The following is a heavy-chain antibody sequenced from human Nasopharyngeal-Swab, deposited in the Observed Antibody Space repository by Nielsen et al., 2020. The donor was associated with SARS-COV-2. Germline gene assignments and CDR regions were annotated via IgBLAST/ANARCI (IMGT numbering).Heavy chain of an antibody. V-gene: IGHV4-59*08. CDR1: GGPISSYY. J-gene: IGHJ3*02. D-gene: IGHD2-21*02. CDR3: ARHVPMVTARGDAFDI. CDR2: IYYSGST. Sequence: SETLSLTCTVSGGPISSYYWSWIRQPPGKGLEWIGYIYYSGSTNYNPSLKSRVTISVDTSKNQFSLKLSSVTAADTAVYYCARHVPMVTARGDAFDIWGQGTMVTVSS.